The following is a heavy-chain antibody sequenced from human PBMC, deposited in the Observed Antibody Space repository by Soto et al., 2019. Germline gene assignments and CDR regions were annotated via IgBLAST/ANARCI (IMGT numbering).Heavy chain of an antibody. J-gene: IGHJ6*01. D-gene: IGHD3-10*01. CDR2: IYPGDSDT. Sequence: PGESLKISCRGSAYRLAKYWIAWVRQMPGKGLEWVGVIYPGDSDTRYSPSFRGQVTISADKSISHVYLQWSSLKASDTAMYYCARNRLRQYYYGMDVWGQGITVTVSS. CDR1: AYRLAKYW. V-gene: IGHV5-51*01. CDR3: ARNRLRQYYYGMDV.